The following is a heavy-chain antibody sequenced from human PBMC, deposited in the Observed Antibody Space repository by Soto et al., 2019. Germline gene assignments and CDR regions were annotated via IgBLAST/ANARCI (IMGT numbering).Heavy chain of an antibody. J-gene: IGHJ5*02. CDR3: SREAIVAENWFDP. Sequence: QVQLVQSGAEVKRPGASVKVSCRASGYTFVDEALHWVRQAPGQGLEWVGWLNPNTGNIKYSHKFEDRVSITRDTATSTAYMELRGLRSEDTAVYFCSREAIVAENWFDPWGQGTLVTVSS. CDR1: GYTFVDEA. D-gene: IGHD5-12*01. CDR2: LNPNTGNI. V-gene: IGHV1-3*01.